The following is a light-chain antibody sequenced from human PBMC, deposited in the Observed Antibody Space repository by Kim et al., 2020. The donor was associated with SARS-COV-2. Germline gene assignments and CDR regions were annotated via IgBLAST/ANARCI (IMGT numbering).Light chain of an antibody. V-gene: IGLV3-1*01. CDR1: KLGEKC. J-gene: IGLJ3*02. CDR2: QGR. CDR3: QAWDSSTWV. Sequence: VCSGHTTRRTCSDDKLGEKCACWNQQKTGQSPVLVIYQGRKRPSGVPGRFSGSNSGNTASLTISGTQGMDEADYYCQAWDSSTWVFGGGTQLTVL.